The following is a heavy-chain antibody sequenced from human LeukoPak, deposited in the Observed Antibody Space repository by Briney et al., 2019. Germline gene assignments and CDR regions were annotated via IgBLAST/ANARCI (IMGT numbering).Heavy chain of an antibody. CDR3: ARGDPSGGPYGMDV. V-gene: IGHV3-21*01. J-gene: IGHJ6*02. CDR2: ISSAGSYI. CDR1: GFSLSTYN. D-gene: IGHD2-15*01. Sequence: GGSLRLSCAASGFSLSTYNVCGVRQAPGKGLEWVSSISSAGSYIHYADSVKGRFTTSRDNAKSSLYLQMNSLRDEDTAVYYCARGDPSGGPYGMDVWGQGTTVTVSS.